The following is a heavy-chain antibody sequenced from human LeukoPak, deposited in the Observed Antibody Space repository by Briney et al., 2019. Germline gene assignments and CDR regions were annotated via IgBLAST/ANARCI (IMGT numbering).Heavy chain of an antibody. Sequence: PGGSLRLSCAASRFTFSSYVMHWVRQAPGKGLEWVALMSYDGRDKYYADSVKGRFSISRDNSKNTLYLQMNSLRAEDTAVYYCARDQGSSGWYEGNDYWGQGTLVTVSS. CDR1: RFTFSSYV. CDR2: MSYDGRDK. J-gene: IGHJ4*02. D-gene: IGHD6-19*01. CDR3: ARDQGSSGWYEGNDY. V-gene: IGHV3-30*04.